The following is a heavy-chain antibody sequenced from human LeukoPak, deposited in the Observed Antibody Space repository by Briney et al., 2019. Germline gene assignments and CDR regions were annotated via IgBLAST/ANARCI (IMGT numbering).Heavy chain of an antibody. CDR2: MNPSSGNT. D-gene: IGHD3-22*01. CDR3: ARVAYYYDSAGLYLNYFYGMDV. Sequence: ASVKVSCKASGYTFTSYDINWVRQATAQGLEWLGWMNPSSGNTGYAQKFQGRVTMTRDTSISTAYMELSSLRSEDTAVYYCARVAYYYDSAGLYLNYFYGMDVWGQGTTVTVSS. J-gene: IGHJ6*02. V-gene: IGHV1-8*01. CDR1: GYTFTSYD.